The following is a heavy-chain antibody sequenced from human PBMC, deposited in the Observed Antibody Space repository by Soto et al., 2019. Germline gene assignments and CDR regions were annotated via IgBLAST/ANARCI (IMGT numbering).Heavy chain of an antibody. CDR2: FSSSSSYI. J-gene: IGHJ5*02. CDR3: ARGDYYGSGSPNWFDP. D-gene: IGHD3-10*01. V-gene: IGHV3-21*01. CDR1: GFTFSSYS. Sequence: EVHLVESGGGLVQPGWSLRLSCAASGFTFSSYSMNWVRQAPGKGLEWVSPFSSSSSYIYYVDSVKGRFTISRDNAKKSLYLQMSSLRAEDTAVYYCARGDYYGSGSPNWFDPWGQGTLVTVSS.